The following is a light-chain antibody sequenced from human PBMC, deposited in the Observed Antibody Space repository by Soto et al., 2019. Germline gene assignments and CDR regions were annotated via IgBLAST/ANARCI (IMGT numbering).Light chain of an antibody. CDR3: QQYYSTPHT. Sequence: DIVMTQSPDYLAVSLDERATINCKSSQSVLYSSNNKIYLAWYQQKPGQTPNLLIYWASTRESGVPDRFSGSGSGTDFTLTISSLQAEDVAFYYSQQYYSTPHTFGQGTRLEIK. V-gene: IGKV4-1*01. J-gene: IGKJ2*01. CDR1: QSVLYSSNNKIY. CDR2: WAS.